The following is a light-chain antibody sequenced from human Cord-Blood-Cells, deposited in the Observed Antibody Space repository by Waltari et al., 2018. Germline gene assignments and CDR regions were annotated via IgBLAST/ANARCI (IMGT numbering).Light chain of an antibody. Sequence: DIQMTQSPSSLSASVGDRVTLTCRASQSISSYLNWYQQKPGKAPKIVIYAESSLQSAVPSRCSGSGSGTDFTLTSSSLQPEDCATYYCQQSYSTPFTFGPGTKVDIK. CDR3: QQSYSTPFT. CDR1: QSISSY. J-gene: IGKJ3*01. CDR2: AES. V-gene: IGKV1-39*01.